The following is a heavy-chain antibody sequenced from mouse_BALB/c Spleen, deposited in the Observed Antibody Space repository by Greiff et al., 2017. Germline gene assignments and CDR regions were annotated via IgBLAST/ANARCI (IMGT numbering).Heavy chain of an antibody. V-gene: IGHV6-6*02. J-gene: IGHJ3*01. Sequence: EVKVEESGGGLVQPGGSMKLSCVASGFTFSNYWMNWVRQSPEKGLEWVAEIRLKSNNYATHYAESVKGRFTISRDDSKSSVYLQMNNLRAEDTGIYYCTRSYRSPWFAYWGQGTLVTVSA. CDR3: TRSYRSPWFAY. D-gene: IGHD2-14*01. CDR2: IRLKSNNYAT. CDR1: GFTFSNYW.